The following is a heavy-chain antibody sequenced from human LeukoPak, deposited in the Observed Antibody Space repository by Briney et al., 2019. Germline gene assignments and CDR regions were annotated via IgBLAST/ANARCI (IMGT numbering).Heavy chain of an antibody. V-gene: IGHV3-21*01. CDR3: ARGSVIVAGYDY. D-gene: IGHD5-12*01. J-gene: IGHJ4*02. CDR1: GFTFSSYN. CDR2: ISSSSKYI. Sequence: GGSLRLFCAASGFTFSSYNMNWVRQAPGKGLEWVSCISSSSKYIYYADSLKGRFAISRDNAKNSLYLQMNSLRTEDTAAYYCARGSVIVAGYDYWGQGTLVTVSS.